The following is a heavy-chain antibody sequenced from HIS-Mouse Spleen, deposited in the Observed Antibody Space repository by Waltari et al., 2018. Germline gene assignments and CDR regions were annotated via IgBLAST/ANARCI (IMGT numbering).Heavy chain of an antibody. D-gene: IGHD6-13*01. V-gene: IGHV4-39*07. Sequence: QLQLQESGPGLVKPSETLSLTCTVSGGSISSSSYYWGWIRQPPGKGLEWIGSIYYSGRTNYSPSLKSRVTISVDTSKNQFSLKLSSVTAADTAVYYCAREIPYSSSWYDWYFDLWGRGTLVTVSS. J-gene: IGHJ2*01. CDR1: GGSISSSSYY. CDR2: IYYSGRT. CDR3: AREIPYSSSWYDWYFDL.